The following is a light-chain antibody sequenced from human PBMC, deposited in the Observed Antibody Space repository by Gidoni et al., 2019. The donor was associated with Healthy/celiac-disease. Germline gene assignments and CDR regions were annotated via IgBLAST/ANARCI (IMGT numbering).Light chain of an antibody. CDR3: QSADSSGTLYV. J-gene: IGLJ1*01. V-gene: IGLV3-25*03. CDR1: ALPKQY. CDR2: KDS. Sequence: SYELTQTPSVSVSPGQTARITCSGDALPKQYAYWYQQKPGQAPVLVLYKDSERPSGIPERFSGSSSGTTVTLTISGVQAEDEADYYCQSADSSGTLYVFGTGTKVTVL.